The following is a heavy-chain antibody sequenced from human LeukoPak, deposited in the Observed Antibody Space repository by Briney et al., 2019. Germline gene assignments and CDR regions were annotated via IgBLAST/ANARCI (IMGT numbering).Heavy chain of an antibody. CDR3: AKDRRPYSSSWYELVNWFDP. CDR1: GFTFDDYA. CDR2: ISWNSGSI. J-gene: IGHJ5*02. Sequence: GGSLRLSCAASGFTFDDYAMHWVRQAPGKGLEWVSGISWNSGSIGYADSVKGRFTISRDNAKNSLYLQMNSLRVEDTALYYCAKDRRPYSSSWYELVNWFDPWGQGTLVTVSS. D-gene: IGHD6-13*01. V-gene: IGHV3-9*01.